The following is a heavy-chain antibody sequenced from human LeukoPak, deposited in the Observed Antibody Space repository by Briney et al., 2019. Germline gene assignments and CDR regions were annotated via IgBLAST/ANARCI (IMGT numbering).Heavy chain of an antibody. CDR2: ISGSGGST. D-gene: IGHD3-10*01. CDR3: AKNIVALLWFGELSYYYGMDV. CDR1: GFTFSSNA. Sequence: PGGSLRLSCAASGFTFSSNAMSWVRHAPGKGLDWVSAISGSGGSTYYADSVKGRFTISRDNSKNTLYLQMNRLRAEDTAVYYCAKNIVALLWFGELSYYYGMDVWGQGTTVTVSS. V-gene: IGHV3-23*01. J-gene: IGHJ6*02.